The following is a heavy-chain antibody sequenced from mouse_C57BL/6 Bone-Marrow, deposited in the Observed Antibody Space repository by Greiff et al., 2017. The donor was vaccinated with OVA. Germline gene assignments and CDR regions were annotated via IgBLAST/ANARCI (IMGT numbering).Heavy chain of an antibody. CDR1: GYTFTSYW. Sequence: QVQLKQPGAELVKPGASVTMSCKASGYTFTSYWITWVKQRPGQGLEWIGDIYPGRGSTHYNEKFKSTATLTVDTSSSTAYMQLSSLTSEDSAVYYCAREGGTGIDYWGQGTTLTVSS. J-gene: IGHJ2*01. CDR3: AREGGTGIDY. D-gene: IGHD4-1*01. V-gene: IGHV1-55*01. CDR2: IYPGRGST.